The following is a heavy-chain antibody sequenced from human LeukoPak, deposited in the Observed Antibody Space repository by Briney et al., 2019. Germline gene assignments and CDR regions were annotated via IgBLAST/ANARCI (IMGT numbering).Heavy chain of an antibody. CDR3: AREYYGSSGYYNDY. V-gene: IGHV4-59*01. Sequence: SETLSLTCTVSGDSISSYHWSWIRQPPGKGLEWIGYISYSGGPNYNPSHKSRVTISVDTSKNHFSLKLTSVTAADTAVYYCAREYYGSSGYYNDYWGQGALVTVSS. CDR1: GDSISSYH. CDR2: ISYSGGP. J-gene: IGHJ4*02. D-gene: IGHD3-22*01.